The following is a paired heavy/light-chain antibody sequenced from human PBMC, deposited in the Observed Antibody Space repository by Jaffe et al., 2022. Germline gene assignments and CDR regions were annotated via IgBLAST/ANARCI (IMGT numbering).Heavy chain of an antibody. CDR1: GYTFTSYA. CDR3: AREATYYDFWSGYDSGYYFDY. CDR2: INAGNGNT. V-gene: IGHV1-3*01. Sequence: QVQLVQSGAEVKKPGASVKVSCKASGYTFTSYAMHWVRQAPGQRLEWMGWINAGNGNTKYSQKFQGRVTITRDTSASTAYMELSSLRSEDTAVYYCAREATYYDFWSGYDSGYYFDYWGQGTLVTVSS. D-gene: IGHD3-3*01. J-gene: IGHJ4*02.
Light chain of an antibody. Sequence: QSALTQPASVSGSPGQSITISCTGTSSDVGGYNYVSWYQQHPGKAPKLMIYDVSNRPSGVSNRFSGSKSGNTASLTISGLQAEDEADYYCSSYTSSSPWVFGGGTKLTVL. V-gene: IGLV2-14*03. CDR1: SSDVGGYNY. CDR3: SSYTSSSPWV. J-gene: IGLJ3*02. CDR2: DVS.